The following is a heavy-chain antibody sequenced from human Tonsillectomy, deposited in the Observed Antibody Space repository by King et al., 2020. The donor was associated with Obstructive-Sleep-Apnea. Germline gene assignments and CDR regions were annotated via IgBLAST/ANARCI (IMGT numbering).Heavy chain of an antibody. J-gene: IGHJ4*02. Sequence: QLVQSGAEVKKPGSSVKVFCKASGGTFSSYAISWVRQAPGQGLEWMGGIIPILGIANYAQKFQGRVTITADKSTSTAYMELSSLRSEDTAVYYCARDVGGRDGYNGVFEYWGQGTLVTVSS. D-gene: IGHD5-24*01. V-gene: IGHV1-69*09. CDR1: GGTFSSYA. CDR2: IIPILGIA. CDR3: ARDVGGRDGYNGVFEY.